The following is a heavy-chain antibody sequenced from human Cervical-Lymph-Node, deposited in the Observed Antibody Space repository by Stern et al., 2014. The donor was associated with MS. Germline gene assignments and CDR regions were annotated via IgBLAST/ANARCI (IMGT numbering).Heavy chain of an antibody. CDR3: TRVLPSSRGGDWAYFVS. V-gene: IGHV1-69*06. Sequence: QMQLVQSGAEVKKPGSSVRVSCTASGDSFKTYPISWVRQAPGQGLDWVGGIIPIFGSPTYAPRFQGRVTINADNSATAVYLDLRSLTSDDTAVYYCTRVLPSSRGGDWAYFVSWGQGTLVTVSS. CDR1: GDSFKTYP. D-gene: IGHD2-21*02. CDR2: IIPIFGSP. J-gene: IGHJ4*02.